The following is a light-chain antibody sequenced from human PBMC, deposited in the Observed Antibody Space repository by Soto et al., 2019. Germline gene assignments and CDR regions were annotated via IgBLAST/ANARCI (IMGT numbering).Light chain of an antibody. Sequence: ELVLTQSPGTLSLSPGERATLSCRASQSVSVNSLAWYQQKGGQAPRLLIYAASTRATGVLDRFSGSGSGTDFVLAIIILDTEYFAECYCQQYDVQPFTSRPATKVDIK. CDR1: QSVSVNS. V-gene: IGKV3-20*01. J-gene: IGKJ3*01. CDR2: AAS. CDR3: QQYDVQPFT.